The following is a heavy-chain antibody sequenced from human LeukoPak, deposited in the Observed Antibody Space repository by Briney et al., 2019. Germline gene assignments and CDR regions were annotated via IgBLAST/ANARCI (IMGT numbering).Heavy chain of an antibody. CDR1: GYNFTNYW. CDR2: IYPGDSDT. D-gene: IGHD6-13*01. Sequence: GESLKISCKGSGYNFTNYWIGWVRQMPGKGLEWMGIIYPGDSDTRYSPSFQGQVTISADKSISTAFLQWSSLKASDTGMYYCAVSGRSETYSSRWYLNWFDPWGQGTLVTVSS. J-gene: IGHJ5*02. CDR3: AVSGRSETYSSRWYLNWFDP. V-gene: IGHV5-51*01.